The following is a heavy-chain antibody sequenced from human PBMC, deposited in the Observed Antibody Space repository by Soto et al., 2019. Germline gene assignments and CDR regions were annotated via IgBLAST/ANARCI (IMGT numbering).Heavy chain of an antibody. J-gene: IGHJ4*02. CDR2: ISYDGSNK. CDR3: ARDPSYYDSSGYPDY. Sequence: GGSLRLSCAASGFTFSSYAMHWVRQAPGKGPEWVAVISYDGSNKYYADSVKGRFTISRDNSKNTLYLQMNSLRAEDTAVYYCARDPSYYDSSGYPDYWGQGTLVTVSS. D-gene: IGHD3-22*01. V-gene: IGHV3-30-3*01. CDR1: GFTFSSYA.